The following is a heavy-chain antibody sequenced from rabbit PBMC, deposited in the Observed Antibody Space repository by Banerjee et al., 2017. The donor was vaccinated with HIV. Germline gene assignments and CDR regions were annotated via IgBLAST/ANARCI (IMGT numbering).Heavy chain of an antibody. CDR2: VSTNSGNT. CDR1: GFDFSRIYY. V-gene: IGHV1S45*01. Sequence: QEQLAESGGGLVKPEGSLTLTCKASGFDFSRIYYMCWVRQAPGKGLEWIGCVSTNSGNTWSASWAKGRFTISKSSSTTVTLQMTSLTAADTATYFCAREGYGDGTGDHDLWGPGTLVTVS. J-gene: IGHJ4*01. CDR3: AREGYGDGTGDHDL. D-gene: IGHD7-1*01.